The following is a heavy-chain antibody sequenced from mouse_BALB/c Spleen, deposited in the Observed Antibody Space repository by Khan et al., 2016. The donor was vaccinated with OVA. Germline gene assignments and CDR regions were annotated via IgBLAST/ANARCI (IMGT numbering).Heavy chain of an antibody. J-gene: IGHJ2*01. D-gene: IGHD1-2*01. Sequence: VQLQQSGPGLVKPSQSLSLTCTVTGYSITSGYGWNWIRQFPGNKLEWMGYISYSGSTNYPPSIKSRISITRDTSKNQFFLQLNSVTTEDTATYYCARTARIKYWGQGTTLTVSS. CDR1: GYSITSGYG. CDR2: ISYSGST. CDR3: ARTARIKY. V-gene: IGHV3-2*02.